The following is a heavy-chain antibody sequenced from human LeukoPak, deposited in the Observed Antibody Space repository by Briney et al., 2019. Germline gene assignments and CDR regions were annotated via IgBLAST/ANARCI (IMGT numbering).Heavy chain of an antibody. CDR2: IYYSGIT. CDR1: GGSISSYY. CDR3: AREDYCGGGSCYSGYFQH. V-gene: IGHV4-59*01. Sequence: SETLSLTCTVSGGSISSYYWSWVRQPPGKGLEWIGYIYYSGITDYNPSLRSRVTISVDTSKNQFSLKLSSVTAADTAVYYCAREDYCGGGSCYSGYFQHWGQGTLVTVSS. J-gene: IGHJ1*01. D-gene: IGHD2-15*01.